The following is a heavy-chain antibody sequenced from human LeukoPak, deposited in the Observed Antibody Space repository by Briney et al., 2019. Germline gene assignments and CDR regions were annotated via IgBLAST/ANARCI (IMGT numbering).Heavy chain of an antibody. CDR2: ISSSGSTI. D-gene: IGHD4-23*01. V-gene: IGHV3-48*03. CDR1: GFTFSSYE. J-gene: IGHJ4*02. CDR3: LRVDPDDGSNSGIDY. Sequence: PGGSLRLSCAASGFTFSSYEMNWVRQAPGKGLEWVSYISSSGSTIYYADSVKGRFTISRDNAKNSLYLQMNSLRAEDTAVYYWLRVDPDDGSNSGIDYWGQGTLVTVSS.